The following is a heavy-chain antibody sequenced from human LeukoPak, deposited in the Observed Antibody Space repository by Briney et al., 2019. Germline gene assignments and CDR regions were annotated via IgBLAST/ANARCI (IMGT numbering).Heavy chain of an antibody. CDR3: ARPHTSSSWYRGAFDI. J-gene: IGHJ3*02. CDR1: GYTFTSYA. V-gene: IGHV1-3*01. CDR2: INAGNGNT. Sequence: VASVKVSCKASGYTFTSYAMHWVRQAPGQRLEWMGWINAGNGNTKYSQKFQGRVTITRDTSASTAYMELRSLRSDDTAVYYCARPHTSSSWYRGAFDIWGQGTMVTVSS. D-gene: IGHD6-13*01.